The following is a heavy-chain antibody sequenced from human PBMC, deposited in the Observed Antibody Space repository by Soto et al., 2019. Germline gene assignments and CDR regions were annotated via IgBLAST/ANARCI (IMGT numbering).Heavy chain of an antibody. Sequence: GGSLRLSCAASGFTFSDNYMTWIRQAPGRGLEWVAYISDSGNIIYYADSVQGRFTVSRDNAKNSLYLQMNSLSAEDTAVYYCARRTRGAGWFDPWGQGTLVTVSS. CDR3: ARRTRGAGWFDP. J-gene: IGHJ5*02. CDR1: GFTFSDNY. D-gene: IGHD6-19*01. CDR2: ISDSGNII. V-gene: IGHV3-11*01.